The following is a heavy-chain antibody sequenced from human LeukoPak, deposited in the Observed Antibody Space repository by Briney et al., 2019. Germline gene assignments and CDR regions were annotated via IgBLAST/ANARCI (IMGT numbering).Heavy chain of an antibody. J-gene: IGHJ6*03. CDR1: SYTFTRYG. CDR2: ISGYNGNT. CDR3: ARDFLYDSSGYYYGYYYYYMDV. V-gene: IGHV1-18*01. D-gene: IGHD3-22*01. Sequence: ASVKVSCKASSYTFTRYGISWVRQAPGQGLEWMGWISGYNGNTNYAQKLQGRVTMTTDTSTSTAYMELRSLRSDDTAVYYCARDFLYDSSGYYYGYYYYYMDVWGKGTTVTVSS.